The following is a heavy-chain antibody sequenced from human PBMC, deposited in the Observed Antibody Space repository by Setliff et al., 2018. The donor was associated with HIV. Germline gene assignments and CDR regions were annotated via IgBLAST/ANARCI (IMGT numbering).Heavy chain of an antibody. CDR3: ARDGTRLLAAMDV. Sequence: GGSLRLSCAASGFSFGNYGMHWVRQAPGKGLEWVAFISYDGSNKHYADSVKGRFTISRDNAQNSLYLQMNNLRVEDTAVYYCARDGTRLLAAMDVWGKGTTVTVSS. V-gene: IGHV3-30*12. CDR2: ISYDGSNK. CDR1: GFSFGNYG. J-gene: IGHJ6*03.